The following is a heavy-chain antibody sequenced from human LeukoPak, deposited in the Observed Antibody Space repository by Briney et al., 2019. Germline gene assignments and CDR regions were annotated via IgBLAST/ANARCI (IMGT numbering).Heavy chain of an antibody. Sequence: PGGSLRLSCSASGFTFSISAMNWVRQAPGKGLEWVSSINNVASHIYYADSVKGRFTISRDDAKNTLYLQMNSLRAEDTAVYYCASVYGGGWFDPWGQGTLVTVSS. CDR1: GFTFSISA. CDR2: INNVASHI. V-gene: IGHV3-21*06. J-gene: IGHJ5*02. D-gene: IGHD4-23*01. CDR3: ASVYGGGWFDP.